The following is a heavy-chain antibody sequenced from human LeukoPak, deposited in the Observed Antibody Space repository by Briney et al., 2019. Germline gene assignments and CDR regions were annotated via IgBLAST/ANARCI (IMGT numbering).Heavy chain of an antibody. Sequence: GALRLSCAASGFIFSDHWMHWVRQAPGKGLVWHSRINNDGSSTIYADSVKGRFTFSRDNAENTLFLEMSSLRVEDTAVYYCVRERNNFWSGHHSIFDSWGQGTLVTVSS. V-gene: IGHV3-74*01. D-gene: IGHD3-3*01. CDR3: VRERNNFWSGHHSIFDS. CDR1: GFIFSDHW. J-gene: IGHJ4*02. CDR2: INNDGSST.